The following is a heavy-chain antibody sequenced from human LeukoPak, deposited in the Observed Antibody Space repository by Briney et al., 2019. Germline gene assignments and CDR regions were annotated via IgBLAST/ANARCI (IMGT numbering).Heavy chain of an antibody. CDR2: ISSNGGST. CDR1: GFTFSSYA. Sequence: GGSLRLSCSASGFTFSSYAMHWVRQAPGKGLEYVSAISSNGGSTYYADSVKGRFTISRDNSKNTLYLQMNSLRAEDTAVYYCARDFRIAAAGTATDYFDYWGQGTLVTVSS. D-gene: IGHD6-13*01. CDR3: ARDFRIAAAGTATDYFDY. V-gene: IGHV3-64*04. J-gene: IGHJ4*02.